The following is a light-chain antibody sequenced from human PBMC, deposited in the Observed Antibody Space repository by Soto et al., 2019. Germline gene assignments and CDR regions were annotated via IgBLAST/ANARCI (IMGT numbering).Light chain of an antibody. CDR2: SNN. Sequence: QSVLTQPPSTSGTPGQRVTISCSGSSSNIGSHSVNWYQHLPGTAPKLLIYSNNQRPSGVPARFSGSKSGTSASLAVSGLQSEDEADYYCAAWDGSLNGYVFGTGTKLTVL. CDR3: AAWDGSLNGYV. V-gene: IGLV1-44*01. CDR1: SSNIGSHS. J-gene: IGLJ1*01.